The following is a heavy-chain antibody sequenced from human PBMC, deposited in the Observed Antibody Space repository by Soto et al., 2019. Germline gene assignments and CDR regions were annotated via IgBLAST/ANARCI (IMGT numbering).Heavy chain of an antibody. CDR1: GFTFSSYV. V-gene: IGHV3-23*01. Sequence: GGSLRLSCAASGFTFSSYVMSWVRQAPGKGLEWVSGISGSGGTTYYAESVKGLLTTSRDNSKNTLYLQMNSLRVEDTAVYYCAKSIAAAGTNYWGQGTLVTVSS. CDR3: AKSIAAAGTNY. J-gene: IGHJ4*02. CDR2: ISGSGGTT. D-gene: IGHD6-13*01.